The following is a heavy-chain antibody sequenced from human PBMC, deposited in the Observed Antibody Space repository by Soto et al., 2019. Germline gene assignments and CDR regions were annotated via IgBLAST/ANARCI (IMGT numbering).Heavy chain of an antibody. D-gene: IGHD4-4*01. CDR2: ISGSSSYI. J-gene: IGHJ5*02. CDR1: GFTFSSYN. V-gene: IGHV3-21*01. CDR3: ARDHYSNYVDWVP. Sequence: EVHLVESGGGLVKPGGSLRLSCTASGFTFSSYNMNWVRQAPGQGLEWVSFISGSSSYIYYADSVRGRFTISRDNAKNSLFLQMNSLRVEDTAVYYCARDHYSNYVDWVPWGQGTLVTVSS.